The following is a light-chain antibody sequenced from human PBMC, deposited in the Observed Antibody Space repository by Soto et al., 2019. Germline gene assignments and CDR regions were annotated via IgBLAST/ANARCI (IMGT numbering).Light chain of an antibody. CDR2: WAS. Sequence: DIVMTQSPDTLAVSLGERATINCESSQNVLYSSNNKNYLAWYQQKPGQPPKLLIYWASTRESGVPDRFSGSGSGTDFTLTISSLQAEDVAAYYCQQHYSSPQTFGQGTKVEIK. V-gene: IGKV4-1*01. CDR1: QNVLYSSNNKNY. CDR3: QQHYSSPQT. J-gene: IGKJ1*01.